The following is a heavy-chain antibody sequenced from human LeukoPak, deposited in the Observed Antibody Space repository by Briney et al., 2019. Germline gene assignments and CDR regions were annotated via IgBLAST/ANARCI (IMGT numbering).Heavy chain of an antibody. J-gene: IGHJ3*02. V-gene: IGHV1-18*01. CDR3: ARDPTSRNWVEAFDI. Sequence: GASVKVSCKASGYTFTSYGISWVRQAPGQGLEWMGWISAYNGNTNYAQKLQGRVTMTTDTSTSTAYMELRSLRSDDTAVYYCARDPTSRNWVEAFDIWGQGTMVTVSS. D-gene: IGHD1-14*01. CDR2: ISAYNGNT. CDR1: GYTFTSYG.